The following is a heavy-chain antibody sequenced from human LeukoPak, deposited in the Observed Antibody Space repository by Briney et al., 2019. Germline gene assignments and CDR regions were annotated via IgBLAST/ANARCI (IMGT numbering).Heavy chain of an antibody. Sequence: SETLSLTCTVSGDSISSSSYYWGWIRQPPGKGLEWIGSIYYSASTYYNPSLKSRVTISVDTSRNQFSLKLSSVTAADTAVYYCARQGASSWYGLAVYWGQGTLVTVSS. J-gene: IGHJ4*02. CDR3: ARQGASSWYGLAVY. CDR2: IYYSAST. CDR1: GDSISSSSYY. V-gene: IGHV4-39*01. D-gene: IGHD6-13*01.